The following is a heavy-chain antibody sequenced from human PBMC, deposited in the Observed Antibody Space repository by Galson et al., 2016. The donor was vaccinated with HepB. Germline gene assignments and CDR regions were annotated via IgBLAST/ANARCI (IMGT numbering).Heavy chain of an antibody. CDR3: ARAGYRSYRYTLNSWFDP. J-gene: IGHJ5*01. CDR2: IHQRGST. V-gene: IGHV4-34*01. D-gene: IGHD3-16*02. CDR1: GESFSEYY. Sequence: SETLSLTCAISGESFSEYYWAWIRQPPGKGLEWIGEIHQRGSTNDNPSLKSRVTLWVDTSRNQFSLKMRSVTAADTAVYYCARAGYRSYRYTLNSWFDPWGQGTLVTVSS.